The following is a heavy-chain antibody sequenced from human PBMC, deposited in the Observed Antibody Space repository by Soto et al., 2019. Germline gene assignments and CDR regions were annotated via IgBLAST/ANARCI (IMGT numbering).Heavy chain of an antibody. Sequence: QVQLQESGSGLVKPSQTLSLTCTVSGGSITTGGYYWSWIRQHPGKGLEWIGYIYYSGSTSYNPSLKSRITMSVDTSKNQFSLKLNSVTAADTAVYYCARDDTRAGYDYWGQGTLVTVSS. CDR1: GGSITTGGYY. CDR3: ARDDTRAGYDY. V-gene: IGHV4-31*03. CDR2: IYYSGST. J-gene: IGHJ4*02. D-gene: IGHD5-18*01.